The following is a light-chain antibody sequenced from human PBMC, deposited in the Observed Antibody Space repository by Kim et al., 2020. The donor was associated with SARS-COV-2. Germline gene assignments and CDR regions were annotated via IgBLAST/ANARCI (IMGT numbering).Light chain of an antibody. V-gene: IGLV10-54*01. CDR3: SAWDTSLSAWV. CDR1: SNNVGNQG. Sequence: KGLRQTATLTWAGHSNNVGNQGAAWLQQHQGHPPKLLLHRSNNRPSGISERLSASRSGNTASLTITGLQPEDEADYYCSAWDTSLSAWVFGGGTQLTVL. J-gene: IGLJ3*02. CDR2: RSN.